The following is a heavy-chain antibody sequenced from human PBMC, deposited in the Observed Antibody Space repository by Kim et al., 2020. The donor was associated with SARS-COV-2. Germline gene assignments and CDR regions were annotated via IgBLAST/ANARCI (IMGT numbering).Heavy chain of an antibody. J-gene: IGHJ6*02. CDR1: GYSFTSYW. CDR3: ARLRDCSSTSCYDGVTYYYYYGMDV. CDR2: IDPSDSYT. V-gene: IGHV5-10-1*01. Sequence: GESLKISCKGSGYSFTSYWISWVRQMPGKGLEWMGRIDPSDSYTNYSPSFQGHVTISADKSISTAYLQWSSLKASDTAMYYCARLRDCSSTSCYDGVTYYYYYGMDVWGQGTTVTVSS. D-gene: IGHD2-2*01.